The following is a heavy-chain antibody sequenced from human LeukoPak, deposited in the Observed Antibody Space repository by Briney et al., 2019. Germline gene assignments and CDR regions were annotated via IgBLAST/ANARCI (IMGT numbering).Heavy chain of an antibody. J-gene: IGHJ4*02. CDR2: INSDGSST. CDR3: AGGIRYSSSWYAGYYFDY. D-gene: IGHD6-13*01. CDR1: GFTFSSYW. V-gene: IGHV3-74*01. Sequence: GGSLRLSCAASGFTFSSYWMHWVRQAPGKGLVWVSRINSDGSSTSYADSVKGRFTISRDNAKNTLYLQMNSLRAEDTAVYYCAGGIRYSSSWYAGYYFDYWGQGTLVTVSS.